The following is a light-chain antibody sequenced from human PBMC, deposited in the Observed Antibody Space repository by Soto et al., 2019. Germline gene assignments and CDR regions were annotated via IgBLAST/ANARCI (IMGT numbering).Light chain of an antibody. Sequence: ETVMTQSAATLSVSPGEGATLSCRASQSVSTNLAWYQQKPDQAPRLLVYGASTRVTGIPARFSGSGSGTEFTLTISSLQSEDFAVYYCQQYKNWPRTFGQGTKVEIK. V-gene: IGKV3-15*01. CDR2: GAS. CDR3: QQYKNWPRT. CDR1: QSVSTN. J-gene: IGKJ1*01.